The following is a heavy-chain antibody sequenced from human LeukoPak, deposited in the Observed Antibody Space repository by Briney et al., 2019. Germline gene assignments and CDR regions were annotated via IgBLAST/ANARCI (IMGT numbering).Heavy chain of an antibody. CDR1: GFTFSHYS. Sequence: PGGSLRLSCVASGFTFSHYSFNWVRQAPGKGLEWISYITSNSDTIYYADSVKGRFTISRDNTKNSLYLQMNSPRVEDTAIYYCARSHGDYDFWGFGPWGRGTLVTVSS. CDR3: ARSHGDYDFWGFGP. J-gene: IGHJ5*02. D-gene: IGHD4-17*01. CDR2: ITSNSDTI. V-gene: IGHV3-48*04.